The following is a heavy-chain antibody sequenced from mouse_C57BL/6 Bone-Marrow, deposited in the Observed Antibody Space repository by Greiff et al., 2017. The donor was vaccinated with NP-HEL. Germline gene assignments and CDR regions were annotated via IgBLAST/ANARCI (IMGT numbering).Heavy chain of an antibody. CDR3: ARWGPIYYYGSSYVD. J-gene: IGHJ2*01. D-gene: IGHD1-1*01. CDR2: IGPGSGST. V-gene: IGHV1-77*01. CDR1: GYTFTDYY. Sequence: VKLMESGAELVKPGASVKISCKASGYTFTDYYINWVKQRPGQGLEWIGKIGPGSGSTYYNEKFKGKATLTADKSSSTAYMQLSSLTSEDSAVYFCARWGPIYYYGSSYVDWGQGTTLTVSS.